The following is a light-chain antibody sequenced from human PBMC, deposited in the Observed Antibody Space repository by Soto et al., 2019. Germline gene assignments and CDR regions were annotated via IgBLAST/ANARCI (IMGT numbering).Light chain of an antibody. CDR2: SNN. Sequence: QSVLIQPPSASGTPGQRVTISCSGSSSNIGSNTVNWYQQLPGTAPKLFIYSNNQRPSGVPERFSGSKSDTSASLAISGLQSEDEADYYCAAWDDSLNGVLIGGGTKLTVL. J-gene: IGLJ2*01. CDR1: SSNIGSNT. CDR3: AAWDDSLNGVL. V-gene: IGLV1-44*01.